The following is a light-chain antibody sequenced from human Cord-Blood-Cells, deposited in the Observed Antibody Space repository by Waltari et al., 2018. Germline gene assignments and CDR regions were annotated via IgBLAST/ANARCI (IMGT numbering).Light chain of an antibody. CDR3: QQSYSTPRT. J-gene: IGKJ5*01. CDR1: QSISSY. Sequence: DIKWTQSPSSLSAFVGDRFTITCRPSQSISSYLNWYQQKPGNAPKLLIYAASSLQSGVPSRFSGSGSGTDFTLTISSRQPEDFATYYCQQSYSTPRTFGQGTRLEIK. CDR2: AAS. V-gene: IGKV1-39*01.